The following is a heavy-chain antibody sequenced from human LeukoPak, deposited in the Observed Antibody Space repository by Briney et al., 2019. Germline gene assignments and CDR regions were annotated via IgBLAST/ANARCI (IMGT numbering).Heavy chain of an antibody. J-gene: IGHJ4*02. CDR2: IYHSGGT. V-gene: IGHV4-34*01. CDR3: ARTQDSSSWYYFY. D-gene: IGHD6-13*01. Sequence: PSETLSLTCAVYGGSFSGYYWSWIRQPPGKGLEWIGEIYHSGGTNYNPSLKSRVTISMDTSKNQFSLKLSSVTAADTAVYYCARTQDSSSWYYFYWGQGTLVTVSS. CDR1: GGSFSGYY.